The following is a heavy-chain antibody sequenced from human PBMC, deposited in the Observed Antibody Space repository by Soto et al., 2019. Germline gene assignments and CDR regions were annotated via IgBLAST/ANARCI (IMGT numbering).Heavy chain of an antibody. Sequence: PSETLSLTCTVSGGSISSYYWSWIRQPPGKGLEWIGYIYYSGSTNYNPSLKSRVTISVDTSKNQFSLKLSSVTAADTAMYYCARESPISIVVAHFDIWGQGTMVTVSS. D-gene: IGHD3-22*01. CDR1: GGSISSYY. V-gene: IGHV4-59*01. J-gene: IGHJ3*02. CDR2: IYYSGST. CDR3: ARESPISIVVAHFDI.